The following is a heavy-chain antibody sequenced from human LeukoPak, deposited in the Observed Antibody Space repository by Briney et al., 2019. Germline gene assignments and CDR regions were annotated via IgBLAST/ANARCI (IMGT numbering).Heavy chain of an antibody. CDR3: AKPYGSGGYYNGGPDY. V-gene: IGHV3-30*18. D-gene: IGHD3-10*01. Sequence: PGGSLRLSCDASGFTFSSNGMDWDRQVPGKGMEWVEVISYDRSNKYYADSVKGRFNISRDNSKNTLYLQMNSLRAEDTAVYYCAKPYGSGGYYNGGPDYWGQATLVTVSS. CDR2: ISYDRSNK. CDR1: GFTFSSNG. J-gene: IGHJ4*02.